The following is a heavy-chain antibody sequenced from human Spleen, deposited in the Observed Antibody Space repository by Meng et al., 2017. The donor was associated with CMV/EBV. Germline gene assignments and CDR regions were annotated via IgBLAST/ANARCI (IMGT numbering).Heavy chain of an antibody. CDR3: AGLIAVAGT. Sequence: SETLSLTCAVYGESFSGYSWSWIRQPPGKGLEWIGEVNHSGSTNYNPSLKSRVTISVDTSKNQFSLKLSSVTAADTAVYYCAGLIAVAGTWGQGTLVTVSS. D-gene: IGHD6-13*01. J-gene: IGHJ4*02. V-gene: IGHV4-34*01. CDR2: VNHSGST. CDR1: GESFSGYS.